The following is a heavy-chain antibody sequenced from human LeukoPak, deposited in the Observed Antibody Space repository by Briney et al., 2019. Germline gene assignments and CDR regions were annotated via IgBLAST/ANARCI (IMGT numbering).Heavy chain of an antibody. CDR1: GFTFSSYW. CDR3: ARGRPHGNDY. D-gene: IGHD4-23*01. J-gene: IGHJ4*02. V-gene: IGHV3-74*01. CDR2: IASDGNST. Sequence: GGSLRLSCAASGFTFSSYWMNWVRQAPGKGLVWVSRIASDGNSTTYADSVKGRFSISRDNAKNTLYLQMNSLRVEDTSVYYCARGRPHGNDYWGQGTLVTVSS.